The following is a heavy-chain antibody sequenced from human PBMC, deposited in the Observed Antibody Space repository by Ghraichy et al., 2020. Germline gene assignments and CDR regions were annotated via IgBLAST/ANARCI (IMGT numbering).Heavy chain of an antibody. CDR1: GYTFTSYA. D-gene: IGHD3-3*01. J-gene: IGHJ6*02. CDR3: ARITIFGADYYYYGMDV. Sequence: ASVKVSCKASGYTFTSYAMHWVRQAPGQRLEWMGWINAGNGNTKYSQKFQGRVTITRDTSASTAYMELSSLRSEDTAVYYCARITIFGADYYYYGMDVWGQGTTVTVSS. CDR2: INAGNGNT. V-gene: IGHV1-3*01.